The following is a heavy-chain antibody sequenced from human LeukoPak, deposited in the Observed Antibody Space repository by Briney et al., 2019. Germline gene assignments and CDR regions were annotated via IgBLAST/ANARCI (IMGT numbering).Heavy chain of an antibody. D-gene: IGHD3-10*01. J-gene: IGHJ5*02. Sequence: ASVKVSCKTSGYTFTRYYVHWVRQAPGQGLEWMGWINPNSGGTHFAQKFQGRVTMTRDTSISTAYMELSRLRSDDTAVYYCARDNEIVSTMVRENWFDPWGQGTLVTVPS. CDR2: INPNSGGT. V-gene: IGHV1-2*02. CDR1: GYTFTRYY. CDR3: ARDNEIVSTMVRENWFDP.